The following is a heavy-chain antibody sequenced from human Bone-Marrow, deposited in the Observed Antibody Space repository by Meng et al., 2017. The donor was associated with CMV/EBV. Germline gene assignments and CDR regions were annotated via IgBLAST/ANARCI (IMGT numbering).Heavy chain of an antibody. J-gene: IGHJ4*02. CDR1: GFTFDDYG. Sequence: GESLKISCAASGFTFDDYGMSWVRQAPGKGLEWVSGINWNGGSTGYADYVKGRFTISRDNAKNSLYLQMNSLRAEDSALYYCASSAQGYGGNTFDSWGQGTLVTVSS. CDR3: ASSAQGYGGNTFDS. V-gene: IGHV3-20*04. D-gene: IGHD4-23*01. CDR2: INWNGGST.